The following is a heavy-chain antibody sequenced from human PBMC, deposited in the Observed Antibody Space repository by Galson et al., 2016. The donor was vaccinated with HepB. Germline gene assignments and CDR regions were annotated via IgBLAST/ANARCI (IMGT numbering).Heavy chain of an antibody. CDR2: TYYRFKWYN. CDR1: GDSVSSNSAA. D-gene: IGHD1-26*01. J-gene: IGHJ4*01. Sequence: CAISGDSVSSNSAAWNWIRQSPSRGLEWLGRTYYRFKWYNDYAVSVKSRITINPDTSKNQFSLQLNSVTPEDTAVYYCARTNSETYWGGNFDYWGQGTLVTVSS. CDR3: ARTNSETYWGGNFDY. V-gene: IGHV6-1*01.